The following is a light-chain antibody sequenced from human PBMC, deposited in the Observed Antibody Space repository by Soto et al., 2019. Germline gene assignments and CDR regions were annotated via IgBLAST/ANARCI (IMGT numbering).Light chain of an antibody. CDR3: HSWT. CDR1: QSVSSN. J-gene: IGKJ2*02. Sequence: EIVMTQSPATLSVSPGERATLSCSASQSVSSNLAWYQQKPGQAPRLLIYGASTRATGIPARFSGSGSGTEFTLTISSLQSEDFAVYYCHSWTFGQGTKLEIK. V-gene: IGKV3-15*01. CDR2: GAS.